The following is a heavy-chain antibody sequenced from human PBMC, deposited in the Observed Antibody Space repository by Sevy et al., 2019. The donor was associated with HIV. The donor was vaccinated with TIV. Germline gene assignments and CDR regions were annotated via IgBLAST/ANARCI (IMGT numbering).Heavy chain of an antibody. V-gene: IGHV5-51*01. J-gene: IGHJ4*02. CDR1: GYSFATNW. CDR3: ARLTSLVSDFDY. D-gene: IGHD6-13*01. CDR2: IYPGDSVT. Sequence: GESLKISCKGSGYSFATNWIGWVRQMPGKGLEWMGIIYPGDSVTRYSQSFQGQVTISADKSISTAYLQWSSLKASDTAMYYCARLTSLVSDFDYWGQGTLVTVSS.